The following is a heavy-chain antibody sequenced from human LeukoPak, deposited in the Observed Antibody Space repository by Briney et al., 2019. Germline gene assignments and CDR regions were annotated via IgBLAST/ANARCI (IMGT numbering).Heavy chain of an antibody. CDR1: GFTVSSNY. CDR2: LSDSGGST. Sequence: GGSLRLSCAASGFTVSSNYMSWVRQAPGKGLEWVSTLSDSGGSTHYADSVKGRFTISRDNSKNTLYLQVSSLRAEDTAVYYCAKVNPPRGGRSGWYETNDYWGQGTLVTVSS. J-gene: IGHJ4*02. CDR3: AKVNPPRGGRSGWYETNDY. D-gene: IGHD6-19*01. V-gene: IGHV3-23*01.